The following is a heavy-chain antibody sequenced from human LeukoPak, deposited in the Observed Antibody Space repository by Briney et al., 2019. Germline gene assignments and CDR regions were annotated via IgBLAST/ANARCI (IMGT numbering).Heavy chain of an antibody. CDR3: AKTYADATFDY. CDR1: GLTSSSYL. Sequence: GGSLRLSCTASGLTSSSYLMSWVRQAPGKGLEWVSTISGSGSRTYYADSVKGRFTISRDNSENTLYLQLNSLRAEDTALYYCAKTYADATFDYWGQGNLVTVSS. V-gene: IGHV3-23*01. J-gene: IGHJ4*02. D-gene: IGHD4-17*01. CDR2: ISGSGSRT.